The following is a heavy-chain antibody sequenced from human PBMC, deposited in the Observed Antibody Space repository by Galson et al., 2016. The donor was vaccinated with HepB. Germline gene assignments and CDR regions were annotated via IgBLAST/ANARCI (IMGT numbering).Heavy chain of an antibody. D-gene: IGHD3-10*01. CDR3: AKDHRYFGSGSHHH. V-gene: IGHV3-30*18. CDR1: GFIFNSYG. Sequence: SLRLSCAASGFIFNSYGMHWVRQAPGKGLEWVAVISYDGSNKYYADSVKGRFTISRDKSTNTLHLQMNSLKAEDTALYYCAKDHRYFGSGSHHHWGQGTLVTVSS. CDR2: ISYDGSNK. J-gene: IGHJ5*02.